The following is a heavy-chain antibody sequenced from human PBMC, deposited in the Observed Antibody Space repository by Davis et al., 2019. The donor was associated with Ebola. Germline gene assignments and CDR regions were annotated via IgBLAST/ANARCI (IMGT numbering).Heavy chain of an antibody. J-gene: IGHJ4*02. CDR2: IYYSGST. V-gene: IGHV4-59*08. CDR1: GGSISRYY. Sequence: ESLKISCTVSGGSISRYYWSWIRQPPGKGLEWSGYIYYSGSTNYNPSLKSRVTISVDTSKNQFSLKLSSVTAADTAVYYCARQTVTTGLEFDYWGQGTLVIVSS. CDR3: ARQTVTTGLEFDY. D-gene: IGHD4-17*01.